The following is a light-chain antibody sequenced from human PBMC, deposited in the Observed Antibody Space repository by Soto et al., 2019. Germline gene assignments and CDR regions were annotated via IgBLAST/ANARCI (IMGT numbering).Light chain of an antibody. CDR1: SGDVGGYNY. CDR3: SSYTRSRQGV. J-gene: IGLJ2*01. Sequence: QSALTQPASVSGSPGQSITISCTGTSGDVGGYNYVSWYQQHPGKAPKLMIYDVSNRPSGVSNRFSGSKSGNTASLTINGLQAEDEGDYYCSSYTRSRQGVFGGGTKLTVL. V-gene: IGLV2-14*01. CDR2: DVS.